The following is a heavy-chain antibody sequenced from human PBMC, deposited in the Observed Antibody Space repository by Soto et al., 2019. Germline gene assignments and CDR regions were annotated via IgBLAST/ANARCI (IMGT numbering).Heavy chain of an antibody. Sequence: EVQLVETGGGLIQPGGSLRLSCLASGFSVTTNYIIWVRQPPGKGLEWVSTTFTGGSTHYADSVKGRFSISRDNSKNTVYLQMNNLRVEDTAVYYCARSAAAGLKGSLDVWGQGTRVTVSS. CDR3: ARSAAAGLKGSLDV. D-gene: IGHD6-13*01. CDR2: TFTGGST. V-gene: IGHV3-53*02. J-gene: IGHJ6*02. CDR1: GFSVTTNY.